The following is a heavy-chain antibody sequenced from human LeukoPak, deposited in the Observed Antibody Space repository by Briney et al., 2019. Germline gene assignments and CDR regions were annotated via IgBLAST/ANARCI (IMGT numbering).Heavy chain of an antibody. Sequence: GGSLRLSCAASGFTVSSNYMSWVRQAPGKGLEWVSVIYSGGSTYYADSVKGRFSISRDSSKNILYLQMNSLRAEDTTIYYCAKDRCSNGIGCYYYYMDVWGKGTTVTISS. CDR2: IYSGGST. V-gene: IGHV3-53*05. D-gene: IGHD2-8*01. J-gene: IGHJ6*03. CDR1: GFTVSSNY. CDR3: AKDRCSNGIGCYYYYMDV.